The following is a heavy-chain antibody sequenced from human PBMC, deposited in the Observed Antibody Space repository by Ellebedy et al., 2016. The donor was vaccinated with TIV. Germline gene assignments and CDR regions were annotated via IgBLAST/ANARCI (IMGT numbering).Heavy chain of an antibody. D-gene: IGHD3-10*01. J-gene: IGHJ5*01. CDR3: ARGYYGSGNHYHFNS. V-gene: IGHV1-46*01. CDR1: GYTFTHYF. Sequence: ASVKVSCKASGYTFTHYFIHWVRQAPGQGLEWVGVTKPDGAGALYAQRFQGRVTTTYDTSTSTVYLELTSLRFEDTAVYYCARGYYGSGNHYHFNSWGQGILVTVSS. CDR2: TKPDGAGA.